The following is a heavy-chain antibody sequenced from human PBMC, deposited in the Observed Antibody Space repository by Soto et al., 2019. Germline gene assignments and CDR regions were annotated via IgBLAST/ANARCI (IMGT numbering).Heavy chain of an antibody. CDR2: IHSGGST. Sequence: GGSLRLSCVASGFTVSSNYMSWVRQAPGKGLEWVSVIHSGGSTYYADSVKGRLTISRDNSKNTLYLQMNSLRAEDTAVYYCARDPVGWYFDLWGRGTLVTVSS. CDR3: ARDPVGWYFDL. J-gene: IGHJ2*01. D-gene: IGHD1-26*01. V-gene: IGHV3-66*01. CDR1: GFTVSSNY.